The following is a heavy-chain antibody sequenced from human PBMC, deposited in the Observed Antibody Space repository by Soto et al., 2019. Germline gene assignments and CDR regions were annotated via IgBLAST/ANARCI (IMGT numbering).Heavy chain of an antibody. CDR2: IRSSANNFAT. D-gene: IGHD2-2*02. CDR1: GFIFSGSA. J-gene: IGHJ6*02. Sequence: EVQLVESGGGLVQPGGSLKLSCAASGFIFSGSAIHWVRQASGKGLEWVGRIRSSANNFATSSAASVKGRFTFSRDDSKNTAYLQMNTLKPEDTAVYYCARGQGAAIGDYYYHGMDVWGQGNTVTVSS. CDR3: ARGQGAAIGDYYYHGMDV. V-gene: IGHV3-73*02.